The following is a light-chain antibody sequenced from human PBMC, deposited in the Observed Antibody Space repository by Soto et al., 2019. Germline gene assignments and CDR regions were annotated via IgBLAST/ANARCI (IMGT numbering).Light chain of an antibody. J-gene: IGLJ3*02. CDR1: RNDIGTYNL. CDR2: EGN. V-gene: IGLV2-23*01. CDR3: CSYTDGSSLL. Sequence: QSALTQPASVSESPGQSISISCGGGRNDIGTYNLVSWYQQHPGKAPKLIIYEGNKRPSGVSNRFSGSRSGSTASLTISGLQAEDEADYYCCSYTDGSSLLFGGGTKLTVL.